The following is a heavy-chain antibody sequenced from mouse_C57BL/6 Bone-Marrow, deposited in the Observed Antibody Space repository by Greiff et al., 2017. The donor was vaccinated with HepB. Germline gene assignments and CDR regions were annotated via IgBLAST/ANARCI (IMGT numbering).Heavy chain of an antibody. CDR2: INPGSGGT. CDR1: GYAFTNYL. Sequence: VQLVESGAELVRPGTSVKVSCKASGYAFTNYLIEWVKQRPGQGLEWIGVINPGSGGTNYNEKFKGKATLTADKSSSTAYMQLSSLTSEDSAVYFCARSGYDGYYGWYFDVWGTGTTVTVSS. CDR3: ARSGYDGYYGWYFDV. J-gene: IGHJ1*03. D-gene: IGHD2-3*01. V-gene: IGHV1-54*01.